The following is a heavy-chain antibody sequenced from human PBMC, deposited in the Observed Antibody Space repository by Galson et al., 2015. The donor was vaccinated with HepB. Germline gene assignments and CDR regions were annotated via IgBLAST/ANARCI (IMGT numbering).Heavy chain of an antibody. CDR3: ARDQATGRRVVKGGGYFDY. Sequence: SVKVSCKASGGTFSSYAISWVRQAPGQGLEWMGGIIPIFGTANYAQKFQGRVTITADESTSTAYMELSSLRSEDTAVYYCARDQATGRRVVKGGGYFDYWGQGTLVTVSS. V-gene: IGHV1-69*13. CDR1: GGTFSSYA. J-gene: IGHJ4*02. CDR2: IIPIFGTA. D-gene: IGHD5-12*01.